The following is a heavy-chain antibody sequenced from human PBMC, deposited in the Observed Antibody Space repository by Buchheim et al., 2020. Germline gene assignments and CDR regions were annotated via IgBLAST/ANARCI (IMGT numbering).Heavy chain of an antibody. CDR1: GFTFSSYG. D-gene: IGHD3-22*01. CDR3: ARKNTIIVSLDY. Sequence: QVQLVESGGGVVQPGRSLRLSCAASGFTFSSYGMHWVRQAPGKGLEWVAVIWCDGSNTYYADSVKGRFTISRDNSKNTLYLQMRSLRDEDTAVYYCARKNTIIVSLDYCGQGTL. V-gene: IGHV3-33*01. J-gene: IGHJ4*02. CDR2: IWCDGSNT.